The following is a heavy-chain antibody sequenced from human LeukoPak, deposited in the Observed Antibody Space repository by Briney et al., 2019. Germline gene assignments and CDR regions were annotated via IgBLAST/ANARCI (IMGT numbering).Heavy chain of an antibody. CDR1: GFTFSSYW. D-gene: IGHD3-22*01. CDR2: IKQDGGEK. V-gene: IGHV3-7*01. Sequence: PGGSLRLSCAGSGFTFSSYWMSWVRQAPGKGLEWVANIKQDGGEKYYVDSVKGRFTISRDNAKKSLYLQMNSLRAEDTAVYYCARALYYDDGGGYLDYWGQGTLVTVSS. CDR3: ARALYYDDGGGYLDY. J-gene: IGHJ4*02.